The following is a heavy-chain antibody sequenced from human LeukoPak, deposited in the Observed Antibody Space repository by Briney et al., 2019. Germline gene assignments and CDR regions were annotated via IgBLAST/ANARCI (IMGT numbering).Heavy chain of an antibody. CDR1: GFTFTTYW. CDR3: ARVVSSNPQFWHYYYYYYMDV. V-gene: IGHV3-7*01. CDR2: INQDGTEK. D-gene: IGHD4-11*01. Sequence: GGSLRLSCAASGFTFTTYWMTWVRQAPGKGLEWVANINQDGTEKYYVDSVKGRFTISRDNAKNSLYLQMNSLRAEDTAVYYCARVVSSNPQFWHYYYYYYMDVWGKGTTVTVSS. J-gene: IGHJ6*03.